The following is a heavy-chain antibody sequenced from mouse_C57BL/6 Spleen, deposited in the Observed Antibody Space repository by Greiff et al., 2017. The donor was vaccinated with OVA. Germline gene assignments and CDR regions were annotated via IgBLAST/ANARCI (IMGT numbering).Heavy chain of an antibody. CDR3: TRGYYSNYGYFDV. Sequence: VQLQQPGAELVKPGASVKLSCKASGYTFTSYWMHWVKQRPGQGLEWIGMIHPNSGSTNYNEKFKSKATLTVDKSSSTAYMQLSSLTTEDSSVYYCTRGYYSNYGYFDVWGTGTTVTVSS. CDR1: GYTFTSYW. V-gene: IGHV1-64*01. J-gene: IGHJ1*03. D-gene: IGHD2-5*01. CDR2: IHPNSGST.